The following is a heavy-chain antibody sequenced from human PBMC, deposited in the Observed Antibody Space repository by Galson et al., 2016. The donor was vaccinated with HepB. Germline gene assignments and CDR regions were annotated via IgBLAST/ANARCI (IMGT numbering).Heavy chain of an antibody. CDR3: AKEHYFGSGSYFDN. J-gene: IGHJ4*02. Sequence: SLRLSCAASGFTFSESYMTWIRQAPGKGLEWVSSISSRGGSAIHYADSVKGRITISRDNAKNSLFLQMNSLRAEDTAVYYCAKEHYFGSGSYFDNWGQGTLVTVSS. CDR1: GFTFSESY. V-gene: IGHV3-11*01. D-gene: IGHD3-10*01. CDR2: ISSRGGSAI.